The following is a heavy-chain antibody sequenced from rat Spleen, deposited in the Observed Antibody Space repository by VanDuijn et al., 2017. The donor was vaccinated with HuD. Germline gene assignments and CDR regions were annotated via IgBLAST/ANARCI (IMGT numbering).Heavy chain of an antibody. CDR1: GFSLTSYH. V-gene: IGHV2-43*01. J-gene: IGHJ2*01. CDR2: IWTGGST. Sequence: QVQLKESGPGLVQPSQTLSLTCTVSGFSLTSYHVSWVRQPPGKGLEWMGVIWTGGSTAYNSALKSRLSISRDTSKSQVFLTMNSLQTDDTAVYYCAATGSSDFDYWGQGVMVTVSS. D-gene: IGHD5-1*01. CDR3: AATGSSDFDY.